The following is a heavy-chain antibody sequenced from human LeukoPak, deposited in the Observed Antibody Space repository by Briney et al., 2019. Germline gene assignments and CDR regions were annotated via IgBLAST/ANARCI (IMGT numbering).Heavy chain of an antibody. CDR1: GFSFSDYY. CDR3: ARGLYGSSSSCYYFDN. D-gene: IGHD2-2*01. J-gene: IGHJ4*02. Sequence: KSGGSLRLSCAASGFSFSDYYMSWIRQAPGKGLELVSYISSSASTIHYADSVKGRFTISRDNAQNSLYLQMNSLRAEDTAVYYCARGLYGSSSSCYYFDNWAQGTLVTVPS. V-gene: IGHV3-11*01. CDR2: ISSSASTI.